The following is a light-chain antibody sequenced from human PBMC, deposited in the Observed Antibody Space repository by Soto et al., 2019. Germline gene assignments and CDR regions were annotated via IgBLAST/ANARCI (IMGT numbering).Light chain of an antibody. V-gene: IGKV1-39*01. CDR2: DAS. CDR1: QSISSW. J-gene: IGKJ4*01. Sequence: DIQITNSPSTLSASVGDRVTITCRASQSISSWLAWYQQKPGKAPELLIYDASSLESGVPSRFSGSGSGTDFTLTISSLQPEDFATYYCQQSYSTPLTFGGGTKVDIK. CDR3: QQSYSTPLT.